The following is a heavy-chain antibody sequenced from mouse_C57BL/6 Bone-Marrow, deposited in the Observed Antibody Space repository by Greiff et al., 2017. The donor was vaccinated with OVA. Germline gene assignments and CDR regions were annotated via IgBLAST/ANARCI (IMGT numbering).Heavy chain of an antibody. V-gene: IGHV5-17*01. CDR1: GFTFSDYG. CDR3: ASTVVAFDY. CDR2: ISSGSSTI. D-gene: IGHD1-1*01. J-gene: IGHJ2*01. Sequence: DVQLQESGGGLVKPGGSLKLSCAASGFTFSDYGMHWVRQAPEKGLEWVAYISSGSSTIYYADTVKGRFTISRDNAKNTLFLQMTSLRSEDTAMYYCASTVVAFDYWGQGTTLTVSS.